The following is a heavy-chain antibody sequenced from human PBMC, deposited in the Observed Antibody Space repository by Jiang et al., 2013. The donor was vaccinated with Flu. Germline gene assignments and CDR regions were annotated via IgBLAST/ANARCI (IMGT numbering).Heavy chain of an antibody. CDR3: ARRSSTWNFDS. Sequence: GPGLVKPSETLSLTCIVSGDSISSFFWSWLRQAPGKGLEWIGSLSYSGNTNYNPSLKSRVTISLDASLNQFSLKLTSVTAADTAVYYCARRSSTWNFDSWGRGTLVTVSS. D-gene: IGHD6-13*01. J-gene: IGHJ4*02. CDR2: LSYSGNT. CDR1: GDSISSFF. V-gene: IGHV4-59*08.